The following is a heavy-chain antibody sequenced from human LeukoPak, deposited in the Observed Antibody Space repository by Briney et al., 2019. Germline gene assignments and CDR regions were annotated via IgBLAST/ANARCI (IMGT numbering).Heavy chain of an antibody. CDR2: INHSGST. CDR3: ARGDSSGYRY. Sequence: PSETLSLTCAVYGGSFSGYYWSWIRQPPGKGLEWIGEINHSGSTNYNPSLKSRVTISVDTSKNQFSLKLSPVTAADTAVYYCARGDSSGYRYWGQGILVTVPS. D-gene: IGHD3-22*01. J-gene: IGHJ4*02. V-gene: IGHV4-34*01. CDR1: GGSFSGYY.